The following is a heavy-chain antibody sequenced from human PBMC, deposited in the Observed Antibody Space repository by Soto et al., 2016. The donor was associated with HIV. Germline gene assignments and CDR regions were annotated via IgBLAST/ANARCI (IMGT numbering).Heavy chain of an antibody. V-gene: IGHV3-30*04. CDR2: ISHDGQSK. CDR1: GFTFSSFA. J-gene: IGHJ4*02. Sequence: VQLMESGGAVVQPGRSQRLSCSASGFTFSSFALHWVRQAPGKGLEWLAVISHDGQSKHYAASVRGRFTISRDNSMDTLYLQMNTLRVEDTAVYYCTRDLEQYYSDSSVDFWGQGNPWSTVSS. D-gene: IGHD3-22*01. CDR3: TRDLEQYYSDSSVDF.